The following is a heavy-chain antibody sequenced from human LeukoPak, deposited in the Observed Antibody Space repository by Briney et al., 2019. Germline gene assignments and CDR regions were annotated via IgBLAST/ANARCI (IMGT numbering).Heavy chain of an antibody. Sequence: SETLSLTCTASGGSISSSSYYWGWIRQPPGKGLEWIGSICYSGSTYYNPSLKSRVTISVDTSKNQFSLKLSSVTAADTAVYYCARRRSGPDYFDYWGQGSLVTVSS. V-gene: IGHV4-39*01. CDR2: ICYSGST. CDR1: GGSISSSSYY. D-gene: IGHD2-15*01. CDR3: ARRRSGPDYFDY. J-gene: IGHJ4*02.